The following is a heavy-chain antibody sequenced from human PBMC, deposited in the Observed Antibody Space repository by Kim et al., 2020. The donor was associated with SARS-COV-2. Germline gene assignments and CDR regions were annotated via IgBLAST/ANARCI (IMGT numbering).Heavy chain of an antibody. V-gene: IGHV3-33*06. CDR2: IWYDGSNK. CDR3: AKDEGDGGVSPLDY. D-gene: IGHD3-16*01. CDR1: GFTFSSYS. Sequence: GGSLRLSCAASGFTFSSYSMHWVRQAPGKGLEWVAVIWYDGSNKYYGDSVKGRFTISRDNSKNTLYLQMNSLRAEDTAVYFCAKDEGDGGVSPLDYWGQGTLVTVSS. J-gene: IGHJ4*02.